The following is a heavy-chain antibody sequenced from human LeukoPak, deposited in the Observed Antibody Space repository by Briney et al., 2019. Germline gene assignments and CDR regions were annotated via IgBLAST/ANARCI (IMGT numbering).Heavy chain of an antibody. CDR2: IYYSGST. CDR3: ARHQAPSSSWSVPFDY. J-gene: IGHJ4*02. CDR1: GFTFSSYS. Sequence: KSGGSLRLSCAASGFTFSSYSMNWVRQAPGKGLEWIGYIYYSGSTNYNPSLKSRVTISVDTSKNQFSLKLSSVTAADTAVYYCARHQAPSSSWSVPFDYWGQGTLVTVSS. D-gene: IGHD6-13*01. V-gene: IGHV4-59*08.